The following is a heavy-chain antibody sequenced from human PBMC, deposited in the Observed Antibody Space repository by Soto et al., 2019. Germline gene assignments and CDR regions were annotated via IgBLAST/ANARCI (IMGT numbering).Heavy chain of an antibody. Sequence: QVQLQESGPGLVKPSETLSLTCTVSGGSISSYYWSWIRQPPGKGLEWIGYIYYSGSTNYNPSLKSRVTISVDTSKNQFSLKLSSVTAADTAVYYCARGTSSGYYYSFDYWGQGTLVTVSS. CDR3: ARGTSSGYYYSFDY. J-gene: IGHJ4*02. D-gene: IGHD3-22*01. CDR1: GGSISSYY. V-gene: IGHV4-59*01. CDR2: IYYSGST.